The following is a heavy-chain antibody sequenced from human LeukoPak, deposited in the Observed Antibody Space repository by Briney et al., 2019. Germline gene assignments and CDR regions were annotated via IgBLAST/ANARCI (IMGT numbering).Heavy chain of an antibody. V-gene: IGHV4-34*10. CDR1: GGSFSGYY. Sequence: PSETLSLTCAVYGGSFSGYYWSWIRQPPGKGLEWIGEINHSGSTNYNPSLKSRITMAVDTSKNQVSLKLTSVTAADTAIYYCAREVHYYGSGTYFFWFDPWGQGTLVTVSS. CDR2: INHSGST. D-gene: IGHD3-10*01. J-gene: IGHJ5*02. CDR3: AREVHYYGSGTYFFWFDP.